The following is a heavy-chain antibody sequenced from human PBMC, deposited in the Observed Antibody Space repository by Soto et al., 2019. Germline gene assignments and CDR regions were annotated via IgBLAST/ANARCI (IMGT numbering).Heavy chain of an antibody. V-gene: IGHV6-1*01. CDR1: GDSVSSNSAA. J-gene: IGHJ3*02. CDR3: ARALIDAFDI. Sequence: PSQTLSLTCAISGDSVSSNSAAWNWIRQSPSRDLEWLGRTYYRSKWYNDYEVYVNSRITINPDTSKNQFSLQLNSVTPEDTAVYYCARALIDAFDIWGQGTVVTVSS. CDR2: TYYRSKWYN. D-gene: IGHD2-8*01.